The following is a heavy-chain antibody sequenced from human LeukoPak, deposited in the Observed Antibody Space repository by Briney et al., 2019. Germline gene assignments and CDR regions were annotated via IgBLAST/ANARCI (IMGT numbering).Heavy chain of an antibody. J-gene: IGHJ4*02. D-gene: IGHD4-17*01. CDR1: GGSISSYY. CDR3: ARVTTVTYTFDY. Sequence: PSETLSLTCTVSGGSISSYYWSWIRQPPGKGLEWIGYIYYSGSTNYNPSLKSRVTISVDTSKNQFSLKLSSVTAADTAVYYCARVTTVTYTFDYWGQGTLVTVSS. CDR2: IYYSGST. V-gene: IGHV4-59*08.